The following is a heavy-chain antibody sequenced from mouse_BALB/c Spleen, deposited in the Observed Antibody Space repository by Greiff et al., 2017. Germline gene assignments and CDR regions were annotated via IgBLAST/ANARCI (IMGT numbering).Heavy chain of an antibody. V-gene: IGHV3-6*02. CDR3: ARDDYGNGYFDV. CDR1: GYSITSGYY. D-gene: IGHD2-1*01. Sequence: EVQLVESGPGLVKPSQSLSLTCSVTGYSITSGYYWNWIRQFPGNKLEWMGYISYDGSNNYNPSLKNRISITRDTSKNQFFLKLNSVTTEDTATYYCARDDYGNGYFDVWGAGTTVTVSS. J-gene: IGHJ1*01. CDR2: ISYDGSN.